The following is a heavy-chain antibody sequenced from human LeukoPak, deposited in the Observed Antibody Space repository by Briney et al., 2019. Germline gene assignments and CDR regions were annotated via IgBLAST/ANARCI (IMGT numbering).Heavy chain of an antibody. J-gene: IGHJ3*02. CDR2: IQYDGSIK. V-gene: IGHV3-30*02. CDR3: AKDLLVGATAFDI. D-gene: IGHD1-26*01. Sequence: KTGGSLRLSCAASGFTFSNYGMHWVRQAPGKGLEWVAFIQYDGSIKYYADSVKGRFTISRDNSKNTLYLQVNSLRAEDTAVCYCAKDLLVGATAFDIWGQGAMVTVSS. CDR1: GFTFSNYG.